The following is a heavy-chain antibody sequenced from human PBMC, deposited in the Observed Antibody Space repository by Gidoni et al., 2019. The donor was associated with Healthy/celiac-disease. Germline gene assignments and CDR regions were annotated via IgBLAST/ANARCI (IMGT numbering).Heavy chain of an antibody. J-gene: IGHJ6*02. CDR1: GYTFTSYD. CDR2: MNPNSGNT. Sequence: QVQLVQSGAEVKKPGASVQVSCKASGYTFTSYDINWVRQATGQGLEWIGWMNPNSGNTGYAQKVQGRVTMTRNTSISTAYMELSSLRSEDTAVYYCARDRTVTGYYYYGMDVWGQGTTVTVSS. CDR3: ARDRTVTGYYYYGMDV. V-gene: IGHV1-8*01. D-gene: IGHD4-17*01.